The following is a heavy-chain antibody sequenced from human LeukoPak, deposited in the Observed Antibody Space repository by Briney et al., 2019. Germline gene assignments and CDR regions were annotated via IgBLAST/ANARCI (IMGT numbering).Heavy chain of an antibody. Sequence: GGSLRLSCAASGFTFSAYTMNWVRQAPGKGLEWVSSISSGSTYIYYTDSMTGRFTISRDNAKNSLYLQMNNLRADDTALYYCAKDIRGAYYYGSGSLNFDYWGQGTLVTVSS. D-gene: IGHD3-10*01. J-gene: IGHJ4*02. CDR2: ISSGSTYI. CDR1: GFTFSAYT. V-gene: IGHV3-21*01. CDR3: AKDIRGAYYYGSGSLNFDY.